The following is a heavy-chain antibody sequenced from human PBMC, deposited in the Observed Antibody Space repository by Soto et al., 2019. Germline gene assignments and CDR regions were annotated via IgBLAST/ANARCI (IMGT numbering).Heavy chain of an antibody. CDR3: ARGVVISDAFDI. Sequence: LVKVSCKASGGTFSSYAISWVRQAPGQGLEWMGGIIPIFGTANYAQKFQGRVTITADESTSTAYMELSSLRSEDTAVYYCARGVVISDAFDIWGQGTMVTVSS. V-gene: IGHV1-69*13. CDR1: GGTFSSYA. D-gene: IGHD3-3*01. CDR2: IIPIFGTA. J-gene: IGHJ3*02.